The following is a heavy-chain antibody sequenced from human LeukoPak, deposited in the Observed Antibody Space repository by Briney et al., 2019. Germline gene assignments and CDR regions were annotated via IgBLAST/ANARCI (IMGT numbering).Heavy chain of an antibody. CDR3: ARQGDIVATFFFDY. J-gene: IGHJ4*02. CDR1: GGSISNYY. CDR2: IYSSGST. V-gene: IGHV4-4*07. Sequence: SETLSLTCSVSGGSISNYYWSWIRQPAGKGLECIGRIYSSGSTDYNPSLKSRVTMSVDTSKNQFSLKLSSVTAADTAVYYCARQGDIVATFFFDYWGQGTLVTVSS. D-gene: IGHD5-12*01.